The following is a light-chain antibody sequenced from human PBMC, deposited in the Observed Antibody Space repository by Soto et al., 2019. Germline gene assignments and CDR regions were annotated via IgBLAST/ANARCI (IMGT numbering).Light chain of an antibody. CDR3: QHYNSYGT. Sequence: DIQMTQSPASLSASVGDRATITCRASQSIGYYLNWYQQKPGKAPNLLIYDASSLESGVPSRFSGSGSGTEFTLTISSLQPDDFATYYCQHYNSYGTFGQGTKVDI. J-gene: IGKJ1*01. V-gene: IGKV1-5*01. CDR1: QSIGYY. CDR2: DAS.